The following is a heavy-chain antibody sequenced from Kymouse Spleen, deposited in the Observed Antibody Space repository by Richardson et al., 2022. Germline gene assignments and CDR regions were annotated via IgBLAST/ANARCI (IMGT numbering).Heavy chain of an antibody. J-gene: IGHJ5*02. CDR1: GGSISSSSYY. D-gene: IGHD5-12*01. CDR2: IYYSGST. Sequence: QLQLQESGPGLVKPSETLSLTCTVSGGSISSSSYYWGWIRQPPGKGLEWIGSIYYSGSTYYNPSLKSRVTISVDTSKNQFSLKLSSVTAADTAVYYCARQNIVAWGFDPWGQGTLVTVSS. V-gene: IGHV4-39*01. CDR3: ARQNIVAWGFDP.